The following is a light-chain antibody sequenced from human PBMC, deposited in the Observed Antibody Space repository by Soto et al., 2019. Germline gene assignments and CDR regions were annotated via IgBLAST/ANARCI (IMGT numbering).Light chain of an antibody. Sequence: QSVLTQPPSVSAAPGQKVTISCSGSSSNIGNNYVSWYQQLPGTAPKLLSYDNNNRPSGIPDRFSGSKSGTSATLGITGLQTGDEADYYCGTWNSSLSAYVFGTGTKLTVL. CDR3: GTWNSSLSAYV. V-gene: IGLV1-51*01. CDR1: SSNIGNNY. J-gene: IGLJ1*01. CDR2: DNN.